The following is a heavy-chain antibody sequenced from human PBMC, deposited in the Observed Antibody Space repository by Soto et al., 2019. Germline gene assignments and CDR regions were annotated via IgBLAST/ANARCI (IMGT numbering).Heavy chain of an antibody. CDR3: AKEQLAMTVVVADYFDS. CDR1: GFTFSTYG. V-gene: IGHV3-30*18. J-gene: IGHJ4*02. CDR2: ISYDGGSK. Sequence: QVQLVESGGGVVQPGTSLRLSCAASGFTFSTYGIHWVRQAPGKALEWVALISYDGGSKYYGDSVKGRFIISRDNSHNTVALQMNSLRADDTAVYFCAKEQLAMTVVVADYFDSWGQGTLVTVSS. D-gene: IGHD3-22*01.